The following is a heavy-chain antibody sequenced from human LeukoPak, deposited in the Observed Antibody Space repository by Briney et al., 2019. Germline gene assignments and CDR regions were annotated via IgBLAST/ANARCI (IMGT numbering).Heavy chain of an antibody. CDR2: ISWNSGSI. D-gene: IGHD5-12*01. Sequence: GGSLRLSCAASGFTFDDYAMHWVRQAPGKGLEWVSGISWNSGSIGYADSVKGRFTISRDNAKNSLYLQMNSLRAEDTAMYYCARGRYSGTTYYFDYWGQGTLVTVSS. CDR3: ARGRYSGTTYYFDY. J-gene: IGHJ4*02. CDR1: GFTFDDYA. V-gene: IGHV3-9*01.